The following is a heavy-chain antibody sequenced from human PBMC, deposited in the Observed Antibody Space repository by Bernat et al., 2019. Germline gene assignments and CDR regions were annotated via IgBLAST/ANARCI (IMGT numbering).Heavy chain of an antibody. V-gene: IGHV3-33*01. J-gene: IGHJ4*02. CDR2: IWSDGNNK. D-gene: IGHD3-22*01. CDR3: ARDNDGSSHYDQFDY. Sequence: QVQLVESGGGVVQPGTSLTLSCATSGFTFTTYGIHWVRQAPGKGLEWVAVIWSDGNNKYYVDSVKGRFTISRDNSESTVYLQMNSLRAEYTAVYYCARDNDGSSHYDQFDYWGQGTLVTVSS. CDR1: GFTFTTYG.